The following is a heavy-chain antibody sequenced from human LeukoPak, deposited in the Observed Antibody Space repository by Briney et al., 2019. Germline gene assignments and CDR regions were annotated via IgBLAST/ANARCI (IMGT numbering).Heavy chain of an antibody. CDR1: GYTFTSYD. CDR3: ARHGEIAAAGYYYYMDV. J-gene: IGHJ6*03. D-gene: IGHD6-13*01. V-gene: IGHV1-8*01. CDR2: MNPNSGST. Sequence: ASVKVSCKASGYTFTSYDINWVRQATGQGLEWMGWMNPNSGSTGYAQKFQGRVTMTRNTSISTAYMELSSLRSEDTAVYYCARHGEIAAAGYYYYMDVWGKGTTVTVSS.